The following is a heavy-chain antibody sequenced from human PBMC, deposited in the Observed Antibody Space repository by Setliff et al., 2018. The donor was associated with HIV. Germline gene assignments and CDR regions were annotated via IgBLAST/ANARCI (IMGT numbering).Heavy chain of an antibody. J-gene: IGHJ3*02. CDR2: ISDYTGNT. CDR1: GYTFSSHG. V-gene: IGHV1-18*01. D-gene: IGHD6-19*01. Sequence: GASVKVSCKASGYTFSSHGITWERQVPGQGLESMGWISDYTGNTNYAQKFQARVTVSIDPSTTTAYMELRSLRADDTALYYCARYASYTSDWREAFDIWGQGTMVTVAS. CDR3: ARYASYTSDWREAFDI.